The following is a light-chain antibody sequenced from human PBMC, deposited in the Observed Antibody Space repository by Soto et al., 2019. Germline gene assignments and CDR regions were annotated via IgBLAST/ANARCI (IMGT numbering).Light chain of an antibody. Sequence: QSALTQPASVSGSPGQSITISCTGTSSDVGSYNLVSWYQHHPGKAPKLMIYEGSKRPSGVSNRFSGSKSGNTASLTISGLQAEDESDYYCCSYAGNSTFVFGTGTKVTVL. CDR2: EGS. CDR3: CSYAGNSTFV. V-gene: IGLV2-23*01. CDR1: SSDVGSYNL. J-gene: IGLJ1*01.